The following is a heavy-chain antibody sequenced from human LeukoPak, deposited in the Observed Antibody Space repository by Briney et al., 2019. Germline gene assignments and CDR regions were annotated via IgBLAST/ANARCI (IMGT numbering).Heavy chain of an antibody. CDR1: GGSISSYY. CDR3: ARHRHSSSWYKFDY. J-gene: IGHJ4*02. Sequence: SETLSLTCTVSGGSISSYYRSWIRQPPGKGLEWIGHIYYSGSTNYNPSLKSRVTISVDTSKNQFSLKLSSVTAADTAVYYCARHRHSSSWYKFDYWGQGTLVTVSS. D-gene: IGHD6-13*01. CDR2: IYYSGST. V-gene: IGHV4-59*08.